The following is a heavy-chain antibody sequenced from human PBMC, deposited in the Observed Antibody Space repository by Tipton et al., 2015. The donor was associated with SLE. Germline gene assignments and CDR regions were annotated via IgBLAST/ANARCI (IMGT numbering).Heavy chain of an antibody. Sequence: QLVQSGAEVKKPGASVKVSCKASGYTFNNYAIKWVRQAPGQGLEWMGWINTNTGNPAYAQAFTGRFVFSLDTSVSTAYLQITSLKAEDTALYYCARGLGPVRDWGQGTLVTVSS. CDR2: INTNTGNP. J-gene: IGHJ4*02. CDR3: ARGLGPVRD. D-gene: IGHD6-19*01. CDR1: GYTFNNYA. V-gene: IGHV7-4-1*02.